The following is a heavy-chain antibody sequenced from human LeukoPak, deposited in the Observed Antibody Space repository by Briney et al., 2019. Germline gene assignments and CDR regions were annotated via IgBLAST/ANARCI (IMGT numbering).Heavy chain of an antibody. CDR3: ARVATNAVTTVRFYYYGMDV. D-gene: IGHD4-11*01. CDR1: GYTLTELS. CDR2: FDPEDGET. V-gene: IGHV1-24*01. Sequence: GASVKVSCKVSGYTLTELSMHWVRQAPGKGLEWMGGFDPEDGETIYAQKFQGRVTMTEDTSTDTAYMELSSLRSEDTAVYYCARVATNAVTTVRFYYYGMDVWGQGTTVTVSS. J-gene: IGHJ6*02.